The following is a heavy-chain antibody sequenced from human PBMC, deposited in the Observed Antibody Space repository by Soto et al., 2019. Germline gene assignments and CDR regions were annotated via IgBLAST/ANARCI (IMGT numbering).Heavy chain of an antibody. CDR3: ARHPARIAQFGSCHS. D-gene: IGHD3-10*01. V-gene: IGHV3-48*01. Sequence: GKGLEWVSYISSSSSTIYYADSVKGRFTISRDNAKNSLYLQMNSLRAEDTAVYYCARHPARIAQFGSCHSWGQGILVTVS. J-gene: IGHJ4*02. CDR2: ISSSSSTI.